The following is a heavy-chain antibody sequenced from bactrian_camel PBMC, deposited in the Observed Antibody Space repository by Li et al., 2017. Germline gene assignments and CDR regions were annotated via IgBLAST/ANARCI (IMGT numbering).Heavy chain of an antibody. J-gene: IGHJ4*01. D-gene: IGHD2*01. CDR2: IYRDGSKP. CDR3: VRGLWYYTH. V-gene: IGHV3S7*01. Sequence: VQLVESGGGLVQPGGSLRLSCAASGFTFSVAHMFWVRQAPGKGLEWVSSIYRDGSKPVYADSVKGRFTISRDNAKNTVYLQMNSLLSEDTALYYCVRGLWYYTHWGNGTQVTVS. CDR1: GFTFSVAH.